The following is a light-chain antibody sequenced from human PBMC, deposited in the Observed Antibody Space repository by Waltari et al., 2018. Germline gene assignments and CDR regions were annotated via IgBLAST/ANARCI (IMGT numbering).Light chain of an antibody. CDR2: EGI. Sequence: QSALTQPAPVSGSPGQSITISCTGTSVDFGSHNLVSWYQQYPGKAPKLMIYEGIKRPAGVSDRFSGSKAGNTASLTISGLQAEDEADYYCCSYAGSNTWVFGGGTKLTVL. V-gene: IGLV2-23*01. J-gene: IGLJ3*02. CDR3: CSYAGSNTWV. CDR1: SVDFGSHNL.